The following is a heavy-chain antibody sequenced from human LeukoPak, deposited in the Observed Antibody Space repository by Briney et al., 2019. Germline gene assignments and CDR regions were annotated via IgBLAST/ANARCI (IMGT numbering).Heavy chain of an antibody. Sequence: SETLSLTCTVSGGSISSGGYYWSWIRQHPGKGLEWIGYIYYSGSTYYNPSLKSRVTISVDTSKNQFSLKLSSVTAADTAVYYCARDSSGYQRSAYDIWGRGTTVTVSS. CDR2: IYYSGST. CDR3: ARDSSGYQRSAYDI. J-gene: IGHJ3*02. CDR1: GGSISSGGYY. D-gene: IGHD3-22*01. V-gene: IGHV4-31*03.